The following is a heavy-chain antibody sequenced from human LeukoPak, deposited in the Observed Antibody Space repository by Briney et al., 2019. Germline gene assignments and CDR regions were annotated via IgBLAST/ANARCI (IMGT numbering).Heavy chain of an antibody. V-gene: IGHV4-38-2*01. CDR3: ARWAGNSYYDFRSGYYLDY. Sequence: SETLSLTCAVSGYSISSGYYWGWIRQPPGKGLEWIGSIYHSGSTYYNPSLKSRVTISVDTSKNQFSLKLSSVTAADTAVYYCARWAGNSYYDFRSGYYLDYWGQGTLVTVSS. CDR2: IYHSGST. J-gene: IGHJ4*02. CDR1: GYSISSGYY. D-gene: IGHD3-3*01.